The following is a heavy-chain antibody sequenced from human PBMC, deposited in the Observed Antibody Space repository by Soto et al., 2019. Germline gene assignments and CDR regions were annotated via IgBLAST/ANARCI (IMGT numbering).Heavy chain of an antibody. D-gene: IGHD2-15*01. CDR3: ARDDVRCDGGRCYGVPLDV. CDR2: INQDGSET. Sequence: GSLRLSCAASGFTFRSYWMSWVRQAAGSGLEWVANINQDGSETSYLDSVKGRFTISRDNAKNSLYLQMNSLRAEDTAVYYCARDDVRCDGGRCYGVPLDVWGKGTTVTVSS. J-gene: IGHJ6*04. V-gene: IGHV3-7*04. CDR1: GFTFRSYW.